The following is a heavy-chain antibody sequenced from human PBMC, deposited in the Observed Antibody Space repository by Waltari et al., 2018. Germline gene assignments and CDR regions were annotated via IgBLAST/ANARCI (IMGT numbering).Heavy chain of an antibody. CDR3: ARQGGGDGYRHFDY. CDR2: IYHSGST. D-gene: IGHD5-12*01. Sequence: QVQLQESGPGLVKPSATLSLTCAVSGYSISSGYYWGWIRRPPGKGLEWIGSIYHSGSTYYNPSLKSRVTISVDTSKNQFSLKLSSVTAADTAVYYCARQGGGDGYRHFDYWGQGTLVTVSS. CDR1: GYSISSGYY. J-gene: IGHJ4*02. V-gene: IGHV4-38-2*01.